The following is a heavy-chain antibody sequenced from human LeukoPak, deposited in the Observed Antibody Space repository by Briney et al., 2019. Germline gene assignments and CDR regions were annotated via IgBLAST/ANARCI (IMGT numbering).Heavy chain of an antibody. CDR1: GYTFTNYD. CDR3: ARVAHMMTYIDY. V-gene: IGHV1-8*01. D-gene: IGHD3-16*01. CDR2: MNPNSGNT. J-gene: IGHJ4*02. Sequence: ASVKVSCKASGYTFTNYDINWVRQATGQGLEWMGWMNPNSGNTGYAQKFQGRVTMTRDTSQSTAYMELSSLRSEDTAVYYCARVAHMMTYIDYWGQGTLVTVSS.